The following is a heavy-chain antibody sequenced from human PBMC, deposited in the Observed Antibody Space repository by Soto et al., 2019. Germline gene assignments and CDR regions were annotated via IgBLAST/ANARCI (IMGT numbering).Heavy chain of an antibody. J-gene: IGHJ6*02. CDR2: INHSGST. D-gene: IGHD6-13*01. V-gene: IGHV4-34*01. CDR1: AGSFSGYY. CDR3: ARGGAAGTSRSNYFFYGMDV. Sequence: NPSETLSLTCAVSAGSFSGYYWSWIRQPPGKGLEWIGKINHSGSTNYNPSLKSRVTISVDTSKSQFSLKLSSVTAADAAVYYCARGGAAGTSRSNYFFYGMDVWGPGTTVTVSS.